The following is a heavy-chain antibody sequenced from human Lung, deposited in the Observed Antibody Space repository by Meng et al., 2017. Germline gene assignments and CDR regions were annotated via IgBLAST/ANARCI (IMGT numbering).Heavy chain of an antibody. V-gene: IGHV4-38-2*02. CDR1: GYSISSGYY. D-gene: IGHD3-10*01. Sequence: GSLRLSCTVSGYSISSGYYWAWIRQPPGKGLEWIGNIFHSGSTYYNPSLKSRVTISVDTSKNQFSLRLSSVTAADTAVYYCARLSRSYYGSGSLYYFDNWGKGTLVTVSS. CDR2: IFHSGST. CDR3: ARLSRSYYGSGSLYYFDN. J-gene: IGHJ4*02.